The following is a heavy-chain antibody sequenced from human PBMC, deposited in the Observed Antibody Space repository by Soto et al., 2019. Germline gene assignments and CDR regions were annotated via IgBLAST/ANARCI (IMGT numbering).Heavy chain of an antibody. J-gene: IGHJ4*02. CDR3: ARRGYCISTSCHIDY. V-gene: IGHV5-51*01. D-gene: IGHD2-2*01. CDR2: IYPGDSET. Sequence: PGECLKISCKGSGYSFTSDWIGWVRQMPGKGLEWMGIIYPGDSETRYSPSFQGQVTISADKSISTAYLQWSGLKASDTAIYYCARRGYCISTSCHIDYWGQGTPVTVSS. CDR1: GYSFTSDW.